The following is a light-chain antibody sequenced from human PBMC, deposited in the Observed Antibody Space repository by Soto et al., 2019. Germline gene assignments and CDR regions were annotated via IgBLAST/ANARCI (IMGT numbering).Light chain of an antibody. CDR1: SSNIGAGYD. V-gene: IGLV1-40*01. J-gene: IGLJ1*01. CDR2: GNS. CDR3: QSYDSRLSGDV. Sequence: QSVLTQPPSVSGAPGQRVTISCTGSSSNIGAGYDVHWYQQLPGTAPKRLIYGNSNRPAGVPDRFSGSKSGTSAALAIAGLQAEDEADYYCQSYDSRLSGDVFGTGTKLTVL.